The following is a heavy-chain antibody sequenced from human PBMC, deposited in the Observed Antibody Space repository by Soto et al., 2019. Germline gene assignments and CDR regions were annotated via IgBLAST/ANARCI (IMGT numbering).Heavy chain of an antibody. J-gene: IGHJ6*02. Sequence: QVQLVQSGAEVKKPGSSVKVSCKASGGTFSSYAISWVRQAPGQGLEWMGGIIPIFGTANYAQKFQVRVTITADESTSTAYMELSSLRYEDTAVSYCARSPRAHYYYGMDVWGQGTTVTVSS. CDR3: ARSPRAHYYYGMDV. D-gene: IGHD1-26*01. CDR2: IIPIFGTA. CDR1: GGTFSSYA. V-gene: IGHV1-69*01.